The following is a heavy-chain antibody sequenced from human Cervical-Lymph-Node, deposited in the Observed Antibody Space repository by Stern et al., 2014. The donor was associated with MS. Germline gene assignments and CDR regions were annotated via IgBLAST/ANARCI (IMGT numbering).Heavy chain of an antibody. V-gene: IGHV4-38-2*02. J-gene: IGHJ4*02. CDR1: PYSISSGYY. D-gene: IGHD4-17*01. Sequence: VQLVESGPRLVKPSATLSLTCSVSPYSISSGYYWAWIRQSPGTGLEWIGTTHRSGSTYYNPSLKSRVTISADTSKNQFFLMLTSVAAADTAVYYCARWGYGDYEADYWGQGTLVTVSS. CDR2: THRSGST. CDR3: ARWGYGDYEADY.